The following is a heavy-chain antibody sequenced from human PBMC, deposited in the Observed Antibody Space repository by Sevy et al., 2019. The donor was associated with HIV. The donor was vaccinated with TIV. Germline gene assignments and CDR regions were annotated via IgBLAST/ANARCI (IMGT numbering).Heavy chain of an antibody. CDR3: ARDPRMYGDYLLAYFDY. V-gene: IGHV3-33*01. D-gene: IGHD2-8*01. J-gene: IGHJ4*02. Sequence: GGYLRLSCAASGFAPSTYGMHWVRQAPGKGLEWLAVIGYDGSNKYYADSVKGRFSISRDNSRNTLFLQMDSLRAEDTALYYCARDPRMYGDYLLAYFDYWGQGTLVTVSS. CDR1: GFAPSTYG. CDR2: IGYDGSNK.